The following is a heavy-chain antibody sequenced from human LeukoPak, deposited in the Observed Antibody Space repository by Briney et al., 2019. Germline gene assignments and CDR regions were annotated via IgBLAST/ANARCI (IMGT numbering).Heavy chain of an antibody. V-gene: IGHV4-61*02. CDR3: ARGIVGATGDAFDI. CDR1: GGSISSGSYY. J-gene: IGHJ3*02. CDR2: IYTSGST. Sequence: SETLSLTCTVSGGSISSGSYYWSWIRQPAGKGLEWIGRIYTSGSTNYNPSLKSRVTISVDTSKNQFSLKLSSVTAADTAVYYCARGIVGATGDAFDIWSQGTMVTVSS. D-gene: IGHD1-26*01.